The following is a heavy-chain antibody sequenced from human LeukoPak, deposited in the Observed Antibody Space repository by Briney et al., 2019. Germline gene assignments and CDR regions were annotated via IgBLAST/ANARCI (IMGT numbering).Heavy chain of an antibody. V-gene: IGHV1-2*02. CDR2: INPNNGDT. D-gene: IGHD4-17*01. Sequence: ASVKVSCKASGYTFTGSYMHWVRQAPGQGLEWIGGINPNNGDTNYARRFQGRVTMTRDTSISTAYMELSSLTSDDTAVYFCARYGPRGGAHYGRHVDFWGQGTLVTVSS. CDR1: GYTFTGSY. CDR3: ARYGPRGGAHYGRHVDF. J-gene: IGHJ4*02.